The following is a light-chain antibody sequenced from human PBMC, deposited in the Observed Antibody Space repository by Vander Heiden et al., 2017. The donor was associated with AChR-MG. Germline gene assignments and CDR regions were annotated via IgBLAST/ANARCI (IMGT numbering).Light chain of an antibody. V-gene: IGLV1-47*02. CDR1: SSNIGSDY. J-gene: IGLJ2*01. Sequence: QSALTQPSSASGTPGQRATHSCSGGSSNIGSDYVYWYQQLPGTAPKLLIYSNNQRPSGVPDRFSGSKSGTSASLAISGLRSEDEADYYCAAWDDSLSGRVFGGGTKLTVL. CDR3: AAWDDSLSGRV. CDR2: SNN.